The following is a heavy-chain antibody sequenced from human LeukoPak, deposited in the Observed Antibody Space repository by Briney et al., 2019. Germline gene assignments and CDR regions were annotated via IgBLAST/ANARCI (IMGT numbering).Heavy chain of an antibody. Sequence: GGSLRLSCAASGFTFSSYAMHWVRQAPGKGLEWVAVISYDGSNKYYADSVKGRFTISRDNSKNTLYLQMNSLRAEDTAVYYCAKDGYSSGWYPWYYGMDVWGQGTTVTVSS. CDR3: AKDGYSSGWYPWYYGMDV. D-gene: IGHD6-19*01. V-gene: IGHV3-30-3*01. J-gene: IGHJ6*02. CDR2: ISYDGSNK. CDR1: GFTFSSYA.